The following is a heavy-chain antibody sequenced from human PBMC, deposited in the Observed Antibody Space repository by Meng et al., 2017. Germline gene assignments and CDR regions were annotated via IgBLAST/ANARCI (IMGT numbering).Heavy chain of an antibody. J-gene: IGHJ2*01. CDR1: GFTFSSYS. CDR3: ARVRRQGVWYFDL. V-gene: IGHV3-21*01. CDR2: ISSSSSYI. D-gene: IGHD3-16*01. Sequence: GGSLRLSCAASGFTFSSYSMNWVRQAPGKGLEWVSSISSSSSYIYYADSVKGRFTISRDNAKNSLYLQMNSLRAEDTAVYYCARVRRQGVWYFDLWGRGTLVTASS.